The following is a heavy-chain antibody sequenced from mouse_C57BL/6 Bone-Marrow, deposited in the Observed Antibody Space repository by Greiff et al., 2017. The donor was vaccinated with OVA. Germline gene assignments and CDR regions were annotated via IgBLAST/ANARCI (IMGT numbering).Heavy chain of an antibody. J-gene: IGHJ4*01. Sequence: VKLVESGPGLVAPSQSLSITCTVSGFSLTSYGVHWVRQPPGQGLEWLVVIWSDGSTTYNSALKSRLSISKDNAKSQVFLKMNSLQTDDTAMYYCARHRVLRYYAMDYWGQGTSVTVSS. CDR3: ARHRVLRYYAMDY. CDR2: IWSDGST. CDR1: GFSLTSYG. D-gene: IGHD1-1*01. V-gene: IGHV2-6-1*01.